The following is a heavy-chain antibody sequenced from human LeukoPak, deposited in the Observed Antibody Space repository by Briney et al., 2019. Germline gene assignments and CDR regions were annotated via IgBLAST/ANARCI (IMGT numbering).Heavy chain of an antibody. CDR2: IYKSGST. D-gene: IGHD2/OR15-2a*01. Sequence: SETLSLTCTVSGDSINPYYWNWIRQPAGKGLEWIGHIYKSGSTNYNPSLKSRVTMSLDTSKNQFSLKLRSVAAADTAVYFCARSFLDYMDVWGKGTTVTVSS. J-gene: IGHJ6*03. V-gene: IGHV4-4*07. CDR3: ARSFLDYMDV. CDR1: GDSINPYY.